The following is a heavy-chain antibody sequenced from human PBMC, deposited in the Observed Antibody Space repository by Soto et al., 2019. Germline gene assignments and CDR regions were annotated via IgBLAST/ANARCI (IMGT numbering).Heavy chain of an antibody. D-gene: IGHD3-22*01. CDR2: ISAYNGNT. Sequence: ASVKVSCKASGYTFTSYGISWVRQAPGQGLEWMGWISAYNGNTNYAQKLQGRVTMTTDTSTSTAYMELRSLRSDDTAVYYCARGVSYYDSSGYEGYFDYWGQGTLVTVSS. CDR3: ARGVSYYDSSGYEGYFDY. V-gene: IGHV1-18*01. CDR1: GYTFTSYG. J-gene: IGHJ4*02.